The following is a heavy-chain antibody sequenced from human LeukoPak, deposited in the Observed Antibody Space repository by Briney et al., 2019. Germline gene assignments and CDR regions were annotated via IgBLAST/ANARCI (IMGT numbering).Heavy chain of an antibody. V-gene: IGHV3-53*01. J-gene: IGHJ3*02. CDR3: AREGYQYYYERSGKGPAFDI. D-gene: IGHD3-22*01. CDR2: IYSGGST. Sequence: GGSLRLSCAASGFTVRSNYMSSVRQAPGKGLEWVSVIYSGGSTYYADSVKGRFTISRDNSKNTLYLQMNSLRAEDTAVYYCAREGYQYYYERSGKGPAFDIWGQGTMVTVSS. CDR1: GFTVRSNY.